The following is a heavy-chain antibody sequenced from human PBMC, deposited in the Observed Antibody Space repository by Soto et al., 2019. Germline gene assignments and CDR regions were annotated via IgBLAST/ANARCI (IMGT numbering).Heavy chain of an antibody. Sequence: SETLSLTCAVYGGSFSGYYWSWIRQPPGKGLEWIGEINHSGSTNYNPSFKSRVTISVDTSKNQFSLKLSSVTAADTAVYYCARGRRQWLAIYFDYWGQGTLVTVSS. CDR1: GGSFSGYY. D-gene: IGHD6-19*01. V-gene: IGHV4-34*01. J-gene: IGHJ4*02. CDR3: ARGRRQWLAIYFDY. CDR2: INHSGST.